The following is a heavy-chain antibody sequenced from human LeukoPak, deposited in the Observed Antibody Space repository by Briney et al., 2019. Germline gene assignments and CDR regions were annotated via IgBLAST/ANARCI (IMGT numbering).Heavy chain of an antibody. V-gene: IGHV6-1*01. D-gene: IGHD2-8*02. CDR3: ARGPGYFQH. Sequence: SQTLSLTCGISGDXVSSNSAAWNWVRQSPSRGLEWLGRTYYRSKWYSHYSVSVKSRITINRDTSRNQFSLQLNSVTPEDTAVYYCARGPGYFQHWGQGTLVTVSS. J-gene: IGHJ1*01. CDR2: TYYRSKWYS. CDR1: GDXVSSNSAA.